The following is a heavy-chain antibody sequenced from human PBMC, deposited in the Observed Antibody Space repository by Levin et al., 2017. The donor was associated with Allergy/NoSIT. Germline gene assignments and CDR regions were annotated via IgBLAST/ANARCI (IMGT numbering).Heavy chain of an antibody. CDR3: TWRAIDP. CDR2: ISYKTNGGTP. CDR1: GFALNNAW. J-gene: IGHJ5*02. V-gene: IGHV3-15*01. Sequence: NPGGSLRLSCAASGFALNNAWVSWVRQAPGKVLEWVGRISYKTNGGTPDYAALVTGRFTVSRDASKNTVYLEMNILQTEDTAVYYCTWRAIDPWGQGTLVTVAS.